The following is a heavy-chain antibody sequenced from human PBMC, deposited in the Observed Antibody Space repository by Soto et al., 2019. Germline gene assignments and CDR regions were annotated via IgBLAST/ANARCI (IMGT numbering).Heavy chain of an antibody. V-gene: IGHV1-45*02. J-gene: IGHJ6*02. CDR2: ITPFNGNT. CDR3: ASHSGSSYYYYGMDV. D-gene: IGHD1-26*01. CDR1: GYTFTYRY. Sequence: QMQLVQSGAEVKKTGSSVKVSCKASGYTFTYRYLHWVRQAPGQALEWMGWITPFNGNTNYAQKFQDRVTITRDRAMSTAYRERSSLRSEDTAMYYCASHSGSSYYYYGMDVWGQGTTVTVSS.